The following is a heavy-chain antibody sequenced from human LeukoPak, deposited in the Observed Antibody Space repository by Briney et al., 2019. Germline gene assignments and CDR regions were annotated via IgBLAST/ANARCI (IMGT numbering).Heavy chain of an antibody. Sequence: PSETLSLPCTVSGGSISSYYWSWPRHPPGEGLEWIGYIYYSGSTNYNPSLKSRVTISVDTSKNQFPLKLSSVTAADTAVYYCARGGGSGWYNWFDPWGQGTLVTVSS. V-gene: IGHV4-59*01. CDR2: IYYSGST. CDR3: ARGGGSGWYNWFDP. J-gene: IGHJ5*02. CDR1: GGSISSYY. D-gene: IGHD6-19*01.